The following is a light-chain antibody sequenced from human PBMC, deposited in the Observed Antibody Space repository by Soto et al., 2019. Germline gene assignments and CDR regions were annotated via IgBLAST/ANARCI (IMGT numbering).Light chain of an antibody. V-gene: IGLV2-23*01. Sequence: QSVLTQPASVSGSPGQSITISCTGSSSDVGSYNLVSWYQQPPGKAPQFMIYEATKRPSGVSNRFSGSKSGNTASLTISGLHAEDEADYYCCSYAGSSTYVFGTGTKVTVL. CDR2: EAT. CDR1: SSDVGSYNL. CDR3: CSYAGSSTYV. J-gene: IGLJ1*01.